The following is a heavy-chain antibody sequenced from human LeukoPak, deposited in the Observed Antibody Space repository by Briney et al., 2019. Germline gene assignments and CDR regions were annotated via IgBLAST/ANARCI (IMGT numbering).Heavy chain of an antibody. V-gene: IGHV4-61*02. D-gene: IGHD6-13*01. CDR1: GGSISSGTYY. J-gene: IGHJ6*03. CDR3: ARRPRYSSSWANLKNYYYYYMDV. CDR2: IYTNGYT. Sequence: SETLSLTCTVSGGSISSGTYYWSWIRQPAGKGLEWIGRIYTNGYTNYNPSLKSRVSISLDTSKNQFSLKLSSVTAADTAVYYCARRPRYSSSWANLKNYYYYYMDVWGKGTTVTISS.